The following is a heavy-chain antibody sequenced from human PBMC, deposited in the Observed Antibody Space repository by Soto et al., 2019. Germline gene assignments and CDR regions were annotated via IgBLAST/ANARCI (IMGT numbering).Heavy chain of an antibody. D-gene: IGHD2-15*01. CDR3: ARGGWSLDY. CDR1: GGSISNNY. J-gene: IGHJ4*02. V-gene: IGHV4-59*01. Sequence: QVQLQESGPGLVKPSETLSLTCTVSGGSISNNYWSWIRQPPGKGLEWIGYIYYSGSTNYKSSLKSRVTMSVDTSKNPFSLKLNSVTAADTAVYYCARGGWSLDYWGQGTLVTVSS. CDR2: IYYSGST.